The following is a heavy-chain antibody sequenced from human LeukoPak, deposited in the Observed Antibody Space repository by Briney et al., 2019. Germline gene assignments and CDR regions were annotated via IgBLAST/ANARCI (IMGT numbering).Heavy chain of an antibody. V-gene: IGHV1-8*01. D-gene: IGHD3-22*01. J-gene: IGHJ4*02. CDR3: ARGYYDSSGYYYLNYFDY. Sequence: ASVKVSCKASGYTFTSYDINWVRQATGQGLEWMGWMNPNSGNTGYAQKFQGRVTMTRNTSISTAYMELCSLRSEDTAVYYCARGYYDSSGYYYLNYFDYWGQGTLVTVSS. CDR1: GYTFTSYD. CDR2: MNPNSGNT.